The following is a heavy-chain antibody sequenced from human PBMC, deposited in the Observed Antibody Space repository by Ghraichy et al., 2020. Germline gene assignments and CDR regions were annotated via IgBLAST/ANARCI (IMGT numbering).Heavy chain of an antibody. Sequence: SETLSLTCTVSGGSISSGGYYWSWIRQHPGKGLEWIGYIYYSGSTYYNPSLKSRVTISVDTSKNQFSLKLSSVTAAGTAVYYCARAIAVAGFDYWGQGTLVTVSS. V-gene: IGHV4-31*03. D-gene: IGHD6-19*01. CDR2: IYYSGST. J-gene: IGHJ4*02. CDR1: GGSISSGGYY. CDR3: ARAIAVAGFDY.